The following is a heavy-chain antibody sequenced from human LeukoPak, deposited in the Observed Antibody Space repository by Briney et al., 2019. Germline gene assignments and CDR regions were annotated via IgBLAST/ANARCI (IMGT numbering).Heavy chain of an antibody. CDR3: AMASGSYAMAFDI. V-gene: IGHV3-72*01. J-gene: IGHJ3*02. Sequence: PGGSLRLSCAASGFTFSDHYMDWVRQAPGKGLEWVGRTRNKANSYTTEYAASVKGRFTISRDDSKNSLYLQMNSLKTEDTAVYYCAMASGSYAMAFDIWGQGTMVTVSS. CDR2: TRNKANSYTT. D-gene: IGHD1-26*01. CDR1: GFTFSDHY.